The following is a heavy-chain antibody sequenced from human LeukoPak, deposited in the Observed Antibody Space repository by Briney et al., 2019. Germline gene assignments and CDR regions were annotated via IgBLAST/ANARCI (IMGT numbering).Heavy chain of an antibody. CDR3: TTYRYSYGSTGHSYFDY. CDR2: ITSKTSGEAT. CDR1: GLTFGNAW. J-gene: IGHJ4*02. D-gene: IGHD3-22*01. V-gene: IGHV3-15*01. Sequence: PGGSRRLSCAASGLTFGNAWMSWVRQAPGKGLEWVARITSKTSGEATDYAAPVRGRFTISRDDSKATLYLQMDSLETEDTAIYYCTTYRYSYGSTGHSYFDYWGQGILVTVSS.